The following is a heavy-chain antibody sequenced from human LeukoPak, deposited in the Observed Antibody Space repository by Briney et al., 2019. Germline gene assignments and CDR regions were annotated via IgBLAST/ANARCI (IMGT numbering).Heavy chain of an antibody. CDR3: ARHQWLGPFDS. D-gene: IGHD6-19*01. J-gene: IGHJ4*02. CDR2: IYFSGST. V-gene: IGHV4-39*01. Sequence: SETLSLTCTVFDGSISSSSHYCGWIRQPPGEGLEWIGSIYFSGSTYYSPSLKSRVTISVDPSTNQFSLKLSSVTAADTAVYFCARHQWLGPFDSWGQGTLVTVSS. CDR1: DGSISSSSHY.